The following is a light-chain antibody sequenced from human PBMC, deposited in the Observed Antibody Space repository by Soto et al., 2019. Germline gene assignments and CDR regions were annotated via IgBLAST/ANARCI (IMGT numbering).Light chain of an antibody. CDR3: CSYAGTDTHYV. CDR2: DVN. J-gene: IGLJ1*01. CDR1: SSYVGGYNS. V-gene: IGLV2-11*01. Sequence: QSVLTQPRSVSGSPGQSVTISCTATSSYVGGYNSISWYQQHPGKAPRLIIYDVNVRPSGVPHRFSGSRSGNTASLTISGLQPEGEADFYCCSYAGTDTHYVFGTGTKLTVL.